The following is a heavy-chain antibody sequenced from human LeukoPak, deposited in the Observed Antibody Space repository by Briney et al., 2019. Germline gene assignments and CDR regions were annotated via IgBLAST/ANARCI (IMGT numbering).Heavy chain of an antibody. CDR2: IYPGDSDM. D-gene: IGHD2-2*01. CDR1: GYSFTSYW. J-gene: IGHJ3*02. CDR3: ARLDLRYCSSPSCFGAFDI. V-gene: IGHV5-51*01. Sequence: AGESLKISCKGSGYSFTSYWIGWVRQMPGKGLEWTAIIYPGDSDMRYSPSLQGQVTISADKSISTAYLQWSSLKASDTAMYYCARLDLRYCSSPSCFGAFDIWGQGTMVTVSS.